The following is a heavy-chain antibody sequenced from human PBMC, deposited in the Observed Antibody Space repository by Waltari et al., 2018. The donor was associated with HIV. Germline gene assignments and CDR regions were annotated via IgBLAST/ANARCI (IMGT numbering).Heavy chain of an antibody. CDR1: VFLFSTYP. J-gene: IGHJ4*02. CDR2: IRSIGDTT. CDR3: AKDSMGAIDVEDYFDF. V-gene: IGHV3-23*01. Sequence: EVQLLEPGGVLVHPGGSLRLSCATSVFLFSTYPMTRVRQAPGKGLEWVSTIRSIGDTTYYADSVKGRFTTTRANSKDTLYLQMNSLRAEDTAVYYCAKDSMGAIDVEDYFDFRGQGTLVTVSS. D-gene: IGHD1-26*01.